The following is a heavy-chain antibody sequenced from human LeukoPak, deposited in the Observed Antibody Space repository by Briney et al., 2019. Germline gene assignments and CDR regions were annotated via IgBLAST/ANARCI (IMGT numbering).Heavy chain of an antibody. CDR1: GYTFTGCY. Sequence: ASVKVSCKASGYTFTGCYMHWVRQAPGQGLEWMGWINPNSGGTNYAQKFQGRVTMTRDTSISTAYMELSRLRSDDTAVYYCARDLYDFWSGRAGYMDVWGKGTTVTVSS. D-gene: IGHD3-3*01. CDR3: ARDLYDFWSGRAGYMDV. J-gene: IGHJ6*03. V-gene: IGHV1-2*02. CDR2: INPNSGGT.